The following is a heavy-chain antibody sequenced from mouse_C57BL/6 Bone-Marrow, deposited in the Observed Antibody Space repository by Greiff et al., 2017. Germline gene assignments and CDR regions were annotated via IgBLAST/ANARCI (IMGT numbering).Heavy chain of an antibody. Sequence: VQLQESGPELVQPGASVKLSCKASGYTFTSYDINWVKQRPGQGLEWIGWIYPRDGSTKYNEKFKGKATLTVDTSSSTAYMERHSLTSEDSAVYFCARGGGPAWFAYWGQGTLVTVSA. CDR1: GYTFTSYD. J-gene: IGHJ3*01. V-gene: IGHV1-85*01. CDR2: IYPRDGST. CDR3: ARGGGPAWFAY.